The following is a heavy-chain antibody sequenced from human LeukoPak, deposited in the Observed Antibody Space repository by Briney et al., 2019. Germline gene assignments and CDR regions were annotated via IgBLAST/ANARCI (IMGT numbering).Heavy chain of an antibody. D-gene: IGHD2-2*01. CDR1: GFTFSSYW. CDR3: ARVAPRVVLDAFEI. Sequence: GGSLRLSCAASGFTFSSYWMSWVRQAPGKGLEWVANIKQDGSEKYYADPVKGRFTISRDNAKNSVYLQMNSLRAEDTAVYYCARVAPRVVLDAFEIWGQGTMVTVSS. CDR2: IKQDGSEK. V-gene: IGHV3-7*01. J-gene: IGHJ3*02.